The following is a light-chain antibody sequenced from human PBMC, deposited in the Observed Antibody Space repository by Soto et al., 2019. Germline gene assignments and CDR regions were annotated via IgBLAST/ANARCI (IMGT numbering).Light chain of an antibody. V-gene: IGKV2-28*01. CDR3: MQSLQSPQT. CDR1: KILLHSNGQNY. Sequence: EIVFAQPPQSLPVSPGEPASISCRPNKILLHSNGQNYLDWYLQKPGQSPQLLIYWGSNRASGVPDRFSGSGSGTDFTLKISRVEAEDVGVYYCMQSLQSPQTYGPGTKVDTK. CDR2: WGS. J-gene: IGKJ3*01.